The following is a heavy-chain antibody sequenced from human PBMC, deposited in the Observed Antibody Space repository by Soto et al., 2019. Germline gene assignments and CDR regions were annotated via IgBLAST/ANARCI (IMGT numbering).Heavy chain of an antibody. CDR3: AKGSIEYSASVDN. J-gene: IGHJ4*02. D-gene: IGHD5-12*01. V-gene: IGHV3-23*01. CDR1: GFSFSSYA. CDR2: ISARGGSS. Sequence: EVQLLESGGGLVQPGGSLRLSCAGSGFSFSSYAMVWVRQAPGKGLEWVSVISARGGSSYFADSVKGRFTISRDNSKNVLSLEMNSLRAEDTAIYFCAKGSIEYSASVDNWGQGTLVLVSS.